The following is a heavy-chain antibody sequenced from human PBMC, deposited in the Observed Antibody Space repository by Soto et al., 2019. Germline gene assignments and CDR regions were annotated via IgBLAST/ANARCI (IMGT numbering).Heavy chain of an antibody. Sequence: LRLSCVGSGFTFSRYGMHWLRQAPGEGLEWMAVIVNDGSDRDYAASVAGRFTISRDNSKNTLYLQMDNLGVDDTAMYYCARDDDYEANGLDYWGQGTLVTVSS. V-gene: IGHV3-33*01. CDR1: GFTFSRYG. CDR3: ARDDDYEANGLDY. D-gene: IGHD4-17*01. J-gene: IGHJ4*02. CDR2: IVNDGSDR.